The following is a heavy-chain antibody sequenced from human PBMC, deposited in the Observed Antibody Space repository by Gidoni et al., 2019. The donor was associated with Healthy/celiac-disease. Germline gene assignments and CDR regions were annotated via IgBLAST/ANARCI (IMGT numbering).Heavy chain of an antibody. CDR3: AKDGGRNNPIVVVVAAKRRGFDY. D-gene: IGHD2-15*01. Sequence: ADSVKGRFTISRDNSKNTLYLQMNSLRAEDTAVYYCAKDGGRNNPIVVVVAAKRRGFDYWGQGTLVTVSS. J-gene: IGHJ4*02. V-gene: IGHV3-23*01.